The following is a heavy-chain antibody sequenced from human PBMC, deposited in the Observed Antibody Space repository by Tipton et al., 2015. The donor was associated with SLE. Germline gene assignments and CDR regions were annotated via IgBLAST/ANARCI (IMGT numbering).Heavy chain of an antibody. D-gene: IGHD7-27*01. V-gene: IGHV3-74*01. CDR2: ISSDGSST. J-gene: IGHJ5*02. CDR3: ARDLPWGSGWFDP. CDR1: GFTFSSYW. Sequence: GSLRLSCAASGFTFSSYWMHWVRQAPGKGLVWVSRISSDGSSTSYADSVKGRFTISRDNAKNTLYLQMNSLRAEDTAVYYCARDLPWGSGWFDPWGQGTLVSVSS.